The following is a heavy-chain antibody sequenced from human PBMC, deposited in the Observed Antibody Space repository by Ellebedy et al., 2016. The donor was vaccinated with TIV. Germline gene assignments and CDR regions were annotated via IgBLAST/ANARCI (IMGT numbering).Heavy chain of an antibody. V-gene: IGHV4-34*01. CDR1: GGSFSAHY. CDR3: ARARTFRPMLDS. J-gene: IGHJ4*02. Sequence: SETLSLXCAVYGGSFSAHYWTWVRQPPGKGLEWIGEFNHSGVTNYTPSLKSRVTISVDTSKNQFSLKLSSVTAADTAVYYCARARTFRPMLDSWGQGTLVSASS. CDR2: FNHSGVT. D-gene: IGHD1-14*01.